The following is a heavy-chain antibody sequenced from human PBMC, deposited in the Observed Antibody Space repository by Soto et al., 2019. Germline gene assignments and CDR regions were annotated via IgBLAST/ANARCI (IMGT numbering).Heavy chain of an antibody. D-gene: IGHD3-10*01. CDR1: GYTFTIYA. CDR2: INAGNGDT. V-gene: IGHV1-3*01. CDR3: ARDLMVRAVTVPGY. Sequence: GASVKVSCKASGYTFTIYAMHWVRQAPGQRLECMGWINAGNGDTRYSQKFQGRVTFTRDTSASTAYMELSSLRSEDTAVYYCARDLMVRAVTVPGYWGQGTLVTVSS. J-gene: IGHJ4*02.